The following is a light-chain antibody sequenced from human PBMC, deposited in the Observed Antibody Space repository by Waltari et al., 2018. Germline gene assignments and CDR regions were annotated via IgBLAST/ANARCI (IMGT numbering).Light chain of an antibody. Sequence: QSALTQPAFVSGSPGQSITIFCIGTNSDVGGYNYVSWYQPHPGKAPKLMIYDVTKRPSGVSNLFSGSKSGNAASLTISGLQAEDDADYYCNSYRNINTYVFGTGTKVTVL. CDR2: DVT. CDR3: NSYRNINTYV. CDR1: NSDVGGYNY. V-gene: IGLV2-14*01. J-gene: IGLJ1*01.